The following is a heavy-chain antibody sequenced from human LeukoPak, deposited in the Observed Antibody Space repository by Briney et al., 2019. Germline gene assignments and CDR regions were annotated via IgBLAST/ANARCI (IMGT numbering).Heavy chain of an antibody. CDR3: AKAGQRSDAEAFDC. J-gene: IGHJ4*02. CDR2: IWHDGLNK. CDR1: GSSPNNYA. D-gene: IGHD3-16*01. V-gene: IGHV3-33*06. Sequence: GKSLRLSCAASGSSPNNYAMHWVRQAPGKGLEWVAVIWHDGLNKFYADFLKGRFTISRDFSKDTVYLQMSGLTVEDTAVYYCAKAGQRSDAEAFDCWGQGTLVAVSS.